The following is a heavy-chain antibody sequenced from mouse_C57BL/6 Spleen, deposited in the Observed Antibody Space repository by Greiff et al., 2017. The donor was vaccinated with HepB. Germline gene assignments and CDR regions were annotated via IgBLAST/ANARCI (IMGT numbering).Heavy chain of an antibody. Sequence: EVHLVESGGGLVKPGGSLKLSCAASGFTFSSYTMSWVRQTPEKRLEWVATISGGGGNTYYPDSVKGRFTISRDNAKNTLYLQMSSLRSEDTALYYCARHVWDGAWFAYWGQGTLVTVSA. CDR3: ARHVWDGAWFAY. J-gene: IGHJ3*01. D-gene: IGHD2-10*02. V-gene: IGHV5-9*01. CDR2: ISGGGGNT. CDR1: GFTFSSYT.